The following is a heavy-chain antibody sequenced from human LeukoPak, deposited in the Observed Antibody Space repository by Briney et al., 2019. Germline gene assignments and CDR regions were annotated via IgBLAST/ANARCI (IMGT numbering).Heavy chain of an antibody. D-gene: IGHD6-6*01. J-gene: IGHJ6*03. CDR3: ARGGNSSSSYYYYYYMDV. Sequence: SETLSLTCAVYGGSFSGYYWSWIRQPPGKGLEWIGEINHSGSTNYNPSLKSRVTISVDTSKNQFSLKLSSVTAADTAVYCCARGGNSSSSYYYYYYMDVWGKGTTVTVSS. V-gene: IGHV4-34*01. CDR1: GGSFSGYY. CDR2: INHSGST.